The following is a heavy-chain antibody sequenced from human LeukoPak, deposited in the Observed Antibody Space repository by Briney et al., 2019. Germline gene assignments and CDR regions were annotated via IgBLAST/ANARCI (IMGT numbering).Heavy chain of an antibody. V-gene: IGHV1-2*02. J-gene: IGHJ6*03. CDR2: INPNSGGT. CDR1: GYTFTGYY. Sequence: GASVKVSCKASGYTFTGYYMHWVRQAPGQGLEWTGWINPNSGGTNYAQKFQGRVTMTRDTSISTAYMELSRLRSDDTAVYYCARGKTPLYYYYMDVWGKGTTVTVSS. CDR3: ARGKTPLYYYYMDV.